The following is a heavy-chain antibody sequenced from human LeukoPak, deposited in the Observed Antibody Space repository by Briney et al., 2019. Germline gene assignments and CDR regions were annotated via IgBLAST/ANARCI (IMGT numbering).Heavy chain of an antibody. V-gene: IGHV3-23*01. CDR3: ARAYDSSGYSFDP. D-gene: IGHD3-22*01. CDR1: GFTFSSYA. Sequence: GGSLRLSCAASGFTFSSYAMSWVRQAPGKGLEWVSAISGSGGSTYYADSVKGRFTISRDNAKNSLYLQMNSLRAEDTAVYYCARAYDSSGYSFDPWGQGTLVTVSS. J-gene: IGHJ5*02. CDR2: ISGSGGST.